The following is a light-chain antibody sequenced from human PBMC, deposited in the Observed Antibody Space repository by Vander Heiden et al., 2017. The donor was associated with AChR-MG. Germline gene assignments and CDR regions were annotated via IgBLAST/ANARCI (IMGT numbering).Light chain of an antibody. CDR2: DAS. Sequence: IVFTHSPATLPLSPGERATLSCRASQSVSSYLAWYQQKPGQAPRLLIYDASNTATGIPARFSGSGSGTDFTLTMSILEPEAFAVYYCQQRSTWPLTFGHGTKVDIK. V-gene: IGKV3-11*01. J-gene: IGKJ3*01. CDR1: QSVSSY. CDR3: QQRSTWPLT.